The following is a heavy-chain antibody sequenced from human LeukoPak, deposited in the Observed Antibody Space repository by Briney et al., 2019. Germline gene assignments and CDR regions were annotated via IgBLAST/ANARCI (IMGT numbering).Heavy chain of an antibody. D-gene: IGHD5-24*01. CDR1: GDSISGTH. CDR3: ARARPQFDY. CDR2: IYTNGGT. V-gene: IGHV4-4*07. Sequence: SETLSLTCTVSGDSISGTHWSWIRQPAGKGLEWIGRIYTNGGTDYNPSLKSRVTISRDTSKNQFSLQLTSVTAADTAVYYCARARPQFDYWGQGTLVTVSS. J-gene: IGHJ4*02.